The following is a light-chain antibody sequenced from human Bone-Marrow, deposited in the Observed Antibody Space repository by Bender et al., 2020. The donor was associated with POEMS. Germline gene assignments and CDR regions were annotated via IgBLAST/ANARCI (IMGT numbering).Light chain of an antibody. CDR3: AAWDDNLNGPYF. CDR2: SNN. CDR1: SSNIGSNS. J-gene: IGLJ1*01. V-gene: IGLV1-44*01. Sequence: QSVLTQPPSASGAPGQRVTISCSGSSSNIGSNSVNWYQQLPGTAPKLLISSNNQRPSGVPDRFSGSKSGTSASLAISGLQSEDEADYYCAAWDDNLNGPYFFGTGTKVTVL.